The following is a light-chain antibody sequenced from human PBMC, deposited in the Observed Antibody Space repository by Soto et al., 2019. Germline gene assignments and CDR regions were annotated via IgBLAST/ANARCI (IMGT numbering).Light chain of an antibody. Sequence: DIQMTQSPSTLSGSVGDRVTITCRASQTISSWLAWYQQKPGKAPSLLITDASKLERGVPPRFNGSRSETEFTLTISSLQSEDFAVYYCQQYNNWPPMTFGQGTKVDIK. CDR2: DAS. J-gene: IGKJ1*01. V-gene: IGKV1-5*01. CDR3: QQYNNWPPMT. CDR1: QTISSW.